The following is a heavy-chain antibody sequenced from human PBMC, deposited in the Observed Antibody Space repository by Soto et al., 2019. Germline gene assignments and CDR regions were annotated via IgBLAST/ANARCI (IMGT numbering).Heavy chain of an antibody. CDR1: GGSVSSGSYY. J-gene: IGHJ3*02. D-gene: IGHD3-22*01. Sequence: PSETLSLTCTVSGGSVSSGSYYWSWIRQPPGKGLEWIGYIYYSGSTNYNPSLKSRVTISVDTSKNQFSLKLSSVTAADTAVYYCARDSPHYDSSGLDAFDIWGQGTMVTVSS. CDR2: IYYSGST. V-gene: IGHV4-61*01. CDR3: ARDSPHYDSSGLDAFDI.